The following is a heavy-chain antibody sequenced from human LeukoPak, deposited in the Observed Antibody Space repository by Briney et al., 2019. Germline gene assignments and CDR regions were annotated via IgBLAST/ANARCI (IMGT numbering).Heavy chain of an antibody. CDR3: AAVVGSGSYYDF. J-gene: IGHJ4*02. V-gene: IGHV3-74*01. CDR1: GFTFSSYW. Sequence: GGFLRLSCAASGFTFSSYWMHWVRQAQGKGLVWVSRINSDGSSTSYADSVKGRFTISRDNAKNTLFLQMNSLRAEDTAVYYCAAVVGSGSYYDFWGQGALVTVSS. D-gene: IGHD1-26*01. CDR2: INSDGSST.